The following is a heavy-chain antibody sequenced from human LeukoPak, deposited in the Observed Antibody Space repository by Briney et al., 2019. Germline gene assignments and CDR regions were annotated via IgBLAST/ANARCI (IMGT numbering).Heavy chain of an antibody. V-gene: IGHV1-18*01. Sequence: GASVKVSCKASGYTFTSYGISWVRQAPGQGLEWMGWISAYNGNTNYAQKLQGRVTMTTDTSTSTAYMELRSLRSDDTAVYYCAREIAVAGTNYYYYYGMDVWGQGTTATVSS. CDR3: AREIAVAGTNYYYYYGMDV. CDR2: ISAYNGNT. J-gene: IGHJ6*02. CDR1: GYTFTSYG. D-gene: IGHD6-19*01.